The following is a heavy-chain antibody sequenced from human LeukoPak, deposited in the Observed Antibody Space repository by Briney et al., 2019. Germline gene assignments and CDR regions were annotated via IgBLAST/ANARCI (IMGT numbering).Heavy chain of an antibody. Sequence: PGGSLRLSCAASGFTFSSYAMSWVRQAPGKGLVWVSRINSDGSSTSYADSVKGRFTISRDNAKNTLYLQMNSLRAEDTAVYYCARDRYYDSSGYSDWGQGTLVTVSS. V-gene: IGHV3-74*01. D-gene: IGHD3-22*01. CDR3: ARDRYYDSSGYSD. J-gene: IGHJ4*02. CDR1: GFTFSSYA. CDR2: INSDGSST.